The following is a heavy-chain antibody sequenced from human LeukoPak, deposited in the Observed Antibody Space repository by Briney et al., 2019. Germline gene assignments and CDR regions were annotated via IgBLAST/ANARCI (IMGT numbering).Heavy chain of an antibody. Sequence: GGSLRLSCAASGFTFSSYGMHWVRQAPGKGLEWVAVIWYDGSNKYYADSVKGRFTISKDNAKNTVYLQMNNLRAEDTAVYYCVSFYEAYWGRGTLVTVSS. V-gene: IGHV3-33*03. J-gene: IGHJ4*02. CDR1: GFTFSSYG. CDR2: IWYDGSNK. CDR3: VSFYEAY. D-gene: IGHD2/OR15-2a*01.